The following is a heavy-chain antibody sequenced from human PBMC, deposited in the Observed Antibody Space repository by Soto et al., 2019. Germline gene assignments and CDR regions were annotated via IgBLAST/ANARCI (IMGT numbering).Heavy chain of an antibody. V-gene: IGHV3-21*01. Sequence: EVQLVESGGGLVKPGGSLRLSCAASGFTFSSYSMNWVRQAPGKGLEWVSSISSSSSYIYYADSVKGRFTISRDNAKNSLYLQMNSLRAEDTAMYYCAREGIAVAGYYFDYWGQGTLVTVSS. CDR3: AREGIAVAGYYFDY. CDR1: GFTFSSYS. J-gene: IGHJ4*02. CDR2: ISSSSSYI. D-gene: IGHD6-19*01.